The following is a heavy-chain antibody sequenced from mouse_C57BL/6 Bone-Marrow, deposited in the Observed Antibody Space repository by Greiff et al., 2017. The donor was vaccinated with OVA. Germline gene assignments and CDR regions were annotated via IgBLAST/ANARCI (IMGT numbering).Heavy chain of an antibody. J-gene: IGHJ2*01. CDR2: ISYDGSN. CDR1: GYSITSGYY. CDR3: ARDNGSYFFDY. V-gene: IGHV3-6*01. D-gene: IGHD1-2*01. Sequence: EVQLQQSGPGLVKPSQSLSLTCSVTGYSITSGYYWNWIRQLPGNKLEWMGYISYDGSNNYNPSLKNRISFTRDTSKNQFCLKLNSVTTEDTATDYCARDNGSYFFDYWGQGTTLTVSS.